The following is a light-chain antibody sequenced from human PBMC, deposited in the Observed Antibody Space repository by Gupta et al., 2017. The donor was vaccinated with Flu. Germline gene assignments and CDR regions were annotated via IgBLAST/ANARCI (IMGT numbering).Light chain of an antibody. CDR3: QSYDTNTVI. CDR2: EEN. CDR1: SGSGANNY. V-gene: IGLV6-57*03. J-gene: IGLJ2*01. Sequence: LPPLHAVSASPRYTVTISCTRSSGSGANNYVHWYQQRPDSAPTTLIYEENQRPSGVPDRFSGSNYGYTTSVTLTRPAVEAEAESYYYCQSYDTNTVIFGGGTKLTVL.